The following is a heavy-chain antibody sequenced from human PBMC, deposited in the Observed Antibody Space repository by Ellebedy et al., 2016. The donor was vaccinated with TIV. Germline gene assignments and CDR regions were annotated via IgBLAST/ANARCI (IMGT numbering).Heavy chain of an antibody. CDR1: GFTFSSYA. Sequence: PGGSLRLSCDASGFTFSSYAMHWVRQAPGKGLEWVAVMSDDGINKYYGDSVKGRFTISRHRSKNTLYLQMNSLRSEDTAVYYCARRKAFSFDYWGQGTLVTVSS. V-gene: IGHV3-30*03. CDR3: ARRKAFSFDY. J-gene: IGHJ4*02. D-gene: IGHD2/OR15-2a*01. CDR2: MSDDGINK.